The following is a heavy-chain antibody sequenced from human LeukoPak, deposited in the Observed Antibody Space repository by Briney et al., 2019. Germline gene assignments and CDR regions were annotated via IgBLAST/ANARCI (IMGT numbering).Heavy chain of an antibody. D-gene: IGHD5-18*01. J-gene: IGHJ3*02. CDR1: GFTFSTYG. CDR3: AKDLDTAMVHDAFDI. V-gene: IGHV3-23*01. Sequence: PGGSLRLSCAASGFTFSTYGMSWVRQAPGKGLEWVSTISGSGGSTYYADSVKGRFTISRDNSKNTLYLLMNSLRAEDTAVYYCAKDLDTAMVHDAFDIWGQGTMVTVSS. CDR2: ISGSGGST.